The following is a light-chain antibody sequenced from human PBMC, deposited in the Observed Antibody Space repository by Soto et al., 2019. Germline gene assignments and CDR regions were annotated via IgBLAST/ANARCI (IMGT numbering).Light chain of an antibody. CDR3: QQYNSYQT. CDR1: QSVSGW. J-gene: IGKJ1*01. CDR2: DAS. V-gene: IGKV1-5*01. Sequence: DIQMTQSPSTLSASVGDTVAVTCRASQSVSGWLAWYQQKPGEAPKLLIYDASSLESGVPSRFSGSGSGTEFTLTISSLQPDDFATYYCQQYNSYQTFGQGTKVDIK.